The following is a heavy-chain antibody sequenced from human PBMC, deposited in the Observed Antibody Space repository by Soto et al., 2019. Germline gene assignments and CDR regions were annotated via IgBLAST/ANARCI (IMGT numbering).Heavy chain of an antibody. CDR1: GGSFSGFY. CDR3: ARMAGPWYFDL. J-gene: IGHJ2*01. V-gene: IGHV4-34*01. Sequence: VHGGSFSGFYWTWIRQPPGKGLEWIGEINHSGSSNYNPPLKSRVTMSLDTSRNQFSLSLNSVTAADTAVYYCARMAGPWYFDLWGRGTLVTVSS. CDR2: INHSGSS.